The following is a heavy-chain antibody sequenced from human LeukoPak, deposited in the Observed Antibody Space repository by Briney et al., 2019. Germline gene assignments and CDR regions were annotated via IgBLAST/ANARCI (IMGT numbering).Heavy chain of an antibody. CDR2: ISFNGNYE. J-gene: IGHJ4*02. Sequence: GGSLRLSCAASGFTFSSYAMHWIRQAPGKGLEWVALISFNGNYEDYTQSVKGRFTISRDNSKNTLFLQMNSLRPEDTAVYYCSSAASGQPDYWGQGTLVIVSS. V-gene: IGHV3-30*04. CDR3: SSAASGQPDY. CDR1: GFTFSSYA. D-gene: IGHD6-13*01.